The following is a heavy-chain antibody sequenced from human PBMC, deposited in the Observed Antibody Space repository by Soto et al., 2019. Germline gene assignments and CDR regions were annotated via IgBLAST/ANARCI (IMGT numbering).Heavy chain of an antibody. J-gene: IGHJ4*02. CDR1: GFTFSSYA. V-gene: IGHV3-23*01. D-gene: IGHD2-15*01. CDR3: AKRRGAGGHFDY. Sequence: DVQLLESGGGLVQPEWSLRLSCAASGFTFSSYAMGWVRQGPGKGLEWVAVVSIGGSTHYADSVRGRFTISRDNSKNTLSLQMNSLTAEDTAVYFCAKRRGAGGHFDYWGQGALVTVS. CDR2: VSIGGST.